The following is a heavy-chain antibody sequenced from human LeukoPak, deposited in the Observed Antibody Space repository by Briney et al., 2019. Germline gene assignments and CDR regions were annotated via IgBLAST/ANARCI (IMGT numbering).Heavy chain of an antibody. CDR3: ARSAYWTFDY. V-gene: IGHV3-7*01. CDR1: GFTFSRYW. CDR2: IKEDGSER. Sequence: GGSLRLSYAASGFTFSRYWMSWVRQAPGKGPEWVANIKEDGSERYQVDSVKGRFAISRDNAKDSLYLQMNSLRAEDTAIYYCARSAYWTFDYMGEGALVTVSS. J-gene: IGHJ4*02. D-gene: IGHD2-8*02.